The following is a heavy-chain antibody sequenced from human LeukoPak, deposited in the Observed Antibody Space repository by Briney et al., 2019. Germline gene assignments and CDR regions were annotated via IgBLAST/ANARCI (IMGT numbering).Heavy chain of an antibody. CDR2: INGDGSGP. J-gene: IGHJ4*02. CDR3: TRGGGGSFPHY. D-gene: IGHD2-21*01. V-gene: IGHV3-74*01. Sequence: PGGSLRLSCAASGFTFDDYGMSWVRQAPGKGLVWVSGINGDGSGPSYADSVKGRFTISRDNAKNTLYLQMNSLTAEDTAVYYCTRGGGGSFPHYWGQGTLVTVSS. CDR1: GFTFDDYG.